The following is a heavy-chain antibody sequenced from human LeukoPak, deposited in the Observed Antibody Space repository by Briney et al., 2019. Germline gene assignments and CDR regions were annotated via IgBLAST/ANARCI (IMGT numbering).Heavy chain of an antibody. CDR2: ISSDASIT. J-gene: IGHJ4*02. D-gene: IGHD5-12*01. Sequence: PGGSLRLSCAASGFTFSTYWMHWVRQDPGKGLVWVSRISSDASITSYADPVKGRFTISRDNARNSVYLEMTSLRAEDTAFYHCVRHFNSVATMQIDYWGQGTLVSVSS. V-gene: IGHV3-74*01. CDR1: GFTFSTYW. CDR3: VRHFNSVATMQIDY.